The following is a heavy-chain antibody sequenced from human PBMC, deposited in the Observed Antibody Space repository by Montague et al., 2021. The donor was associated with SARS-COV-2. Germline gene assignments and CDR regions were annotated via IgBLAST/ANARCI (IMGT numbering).Heavy chain of an antibody. V-gene: IGHV4-34*01. CDR2: INHSGSA. CDR3: AGVRYYGSGTSVGMDV. J-gene: IGHJ6*02. CDR1: GGSFSGYY. D-gene: IGHD3-10*01. Sequence: SETLSLTCAVYGGSFSGYYWSWIRQPPGKGLEWIGEINHSGSANYNPSLKSRVTISVDTSKNQFSLKLSSVTAANTAVYYCAGVRYYGSGTSVGMDVWGQGTTVTVSS.